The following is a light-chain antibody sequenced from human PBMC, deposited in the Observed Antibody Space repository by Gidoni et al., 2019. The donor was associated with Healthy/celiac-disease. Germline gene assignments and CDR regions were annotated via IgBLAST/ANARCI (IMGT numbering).Light chain of an antibody. J-gene: IGKJ2*04. V-gene: IGKV3-20*01. Sequence: TLPLAPRERTTLSCRASQGVCRRLLARDQQKPGQAPRLLIYGASSRATGIPDRFSGSGSGTDFTLTISRLEPEDFAVYYCQQYGSSPLCSFGQGTKLEIK. CDR3: QQYGSSPLCS. CDR1: QGVCRRL. CDR2: GAS.